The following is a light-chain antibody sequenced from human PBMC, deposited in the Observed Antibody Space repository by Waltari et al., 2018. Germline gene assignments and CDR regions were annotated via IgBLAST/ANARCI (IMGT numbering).Light chain of an antibody. CDR3: QQRSNWPYT. V-gene: IGKV3-11*01. Sequence: EIVLTQSPATLSLSPGDRATLSCRASQSVSSSLAWYQQKPGQAPGLLIYDASNRAPGSPSRVSGSGSATDFTLTISSLEPEDFAVYYCQQRSNWPYTFGQGTKLEIK. CDR2: DAS. CDR1: QSVSSS. J-gene: IGKJ2*01.